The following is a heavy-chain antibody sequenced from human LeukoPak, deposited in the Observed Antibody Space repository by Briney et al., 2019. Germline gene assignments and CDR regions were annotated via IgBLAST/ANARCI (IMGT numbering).Heavy chain of an antibody. D-gene: IGHD2-15*01. Sequence: SETLSLTCTVSDYSINSNYYWGWIRQPPGKGLEWIGTIYHSGSTYYNPSLKSRLAISVDTSKNQFSLKLSSVTAADTAVYYCARDIVVVVAATGYNWFDPWGQGTLVTVSS. CDR1: DYSINSNYY. CDR3: ARDIVVVVAATGYNWFDP. CDR2: IYHSGST. V-gene: IGHV4-38-2*02. J-gene: IGHJ5*02.